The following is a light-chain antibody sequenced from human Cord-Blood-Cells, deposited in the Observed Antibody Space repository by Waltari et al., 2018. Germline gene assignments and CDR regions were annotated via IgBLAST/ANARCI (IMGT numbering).Light chain of an antibody. CDR1: QSISSY. Sequence: DIQMTQSPSSLSASVGDRVTITCRASQSISSYLNWYQQKPGKAPKLLFYAASSLQSGVPSRFSGSGSVTDFTLTISSLPPEDLAPYYSQQSYSTPLTYGGGTKVEIK. CDR2: AAS. J-gene: IGKJ4*01. CDR3: QQSYSTPLT. V-gene: IGKV1-39*01.